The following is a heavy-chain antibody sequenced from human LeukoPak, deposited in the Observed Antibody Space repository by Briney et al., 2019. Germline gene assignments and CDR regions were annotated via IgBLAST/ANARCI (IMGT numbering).Heavy chain of an antibody. CDR3: AKVSTMIVVVRGPFDY. V-gene: IGHV3-21*04. CDR1: GFTFSSYS. D-gene: IGHD3-22*01. J-gene: IGHJ4*02. Sequence: PGGSLRLSCAASGFTFSSYSMNWVRQAPGKGLEWVSSISSSSSYIYYADSVKGRFTTSRDNAKNSLYLQMNSLRAEDTAVYYCAKVSTMIVVVRGPFDYWGQGTLVTVSS. CDR2: ISSSSSYI.